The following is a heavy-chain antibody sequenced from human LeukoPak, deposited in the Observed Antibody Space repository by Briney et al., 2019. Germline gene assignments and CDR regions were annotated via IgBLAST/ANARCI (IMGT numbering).Heavy chain of an antibody. CDR1: GFTFSSYW. CDR2: INSDGSST. V-gene: IGHV3-74*01. D-gene: IGHD3-22*01. J-gene: IGHJ3*02. CDR3: AHYDSSSYHAFDI. Sequence: GGSLRLSRAASGFTFSSYWMHWVRQAPGKGLVWVSRINSDGSSTSYADSVKGRFTISRDNAKNTLYLQMNSLRAEDTAVCYCAHYDSSSYHAFDIWGQGTMVTVSS.